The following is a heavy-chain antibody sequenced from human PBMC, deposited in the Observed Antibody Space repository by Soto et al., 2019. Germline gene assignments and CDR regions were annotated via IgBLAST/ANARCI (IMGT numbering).Heavy chain of an antibody. D-gene: IGHD6-25*01. CDR1: GFTFSSYG. Sequence: PGGSLSLSCAASGFTFSSYGMHWVRQAPGKGLEWVAVISYDGSNKYYADSVKGRFTISRDNSKNTLYLQMNSLRAEDTAVYYWAKDQGLQSTDGLDGWGQGTTVTVSS. J-gene: IGHJ6*02. V-gene: IGHV3-30*18. CDR2: ISYDGSNK. CDR3: AKDQGLQSTDGLDG.